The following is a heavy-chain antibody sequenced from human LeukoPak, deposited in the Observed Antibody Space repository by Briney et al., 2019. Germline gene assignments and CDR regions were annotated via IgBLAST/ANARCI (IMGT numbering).Heavy chain of an antibody. J-gene: IGHJ3*02. CDR3: ARALGHDSSGYRHDAFDI. CDR1: GGSFSGYY. CDR2: IYYSGST. D-gene: IGHD3-22*01. Sequence: SETLSLTCAVYGGSFSGYYWSWIRQPPGKGLEWIGSIYYSGSTYYNPSLKSRVTISVDTSKNQFSLKLNSVTAADTAVYYCARALGHDSSGYRHDAFDIWGQGTMVTVSS. V-gene: IGHV4-34*01.